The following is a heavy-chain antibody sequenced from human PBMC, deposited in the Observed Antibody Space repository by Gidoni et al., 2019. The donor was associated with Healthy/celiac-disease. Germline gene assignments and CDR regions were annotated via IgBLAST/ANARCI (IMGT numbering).Heavy chain of an antibody. CDR2: SIPIFGTA. Sequence: QVQLVQSGAEGQKPGSSVKVSCKASGGTFSSYAISWVRQAPGQGLEWMGGSIPIFGTANFAQKFQGRVTMTADESTCTAYMELSSLRSEDTAVYYCARELGEGRGLFDPWGQGTLVTVSS. CDR3: ARELGEGRGLFDP. V-gene: IGHV1-69*01. J-gene: IGHJ5*02. CDR1: GGTFSSYA. D-gene: IGHD3-16*01.